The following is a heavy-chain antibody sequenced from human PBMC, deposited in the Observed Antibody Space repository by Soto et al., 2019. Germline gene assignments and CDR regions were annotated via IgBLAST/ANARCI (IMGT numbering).Heavy chain of an antibody. CDR1: GYSFTSYW. CDR2: IYPGDSDT. CDR3: ARGVRGVIITDYYYYGMDV. J-gene: IGHJ6*02. V-gene: IGHV5-51*01. D-gene: IGHD3-10*01. Sequence: PGESLKISCKGSGYSFTSYWIGWVRQMPGKGLEWMGIIYPGDSDTRYSPSFQGQVTMTTDTSTSTAYMELRSLRSDDTAVYYCARGVRGVIITDYYYYGMDVWGQGTTVTVSS.